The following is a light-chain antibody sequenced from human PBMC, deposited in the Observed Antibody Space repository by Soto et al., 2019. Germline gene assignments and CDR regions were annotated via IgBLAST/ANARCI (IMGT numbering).Light chain of an antibody. Sequence: QSVLTQPPSVSGAPGQRVTISCTESSSNIGAGYDVHWYQQLPGTAPKLLIHGNSNRPSGVPDRFSGSKSGTSASLAITGLQAEDEADYYCQSYDSSLSAWVFGGGTKLTVL. CDR1: SSNIGAGYD. V-gene: IGLV1-40*01. J-gene: IGLJ3*02. CDR2: GNS. CDR3: QSYDSSLSAWV.